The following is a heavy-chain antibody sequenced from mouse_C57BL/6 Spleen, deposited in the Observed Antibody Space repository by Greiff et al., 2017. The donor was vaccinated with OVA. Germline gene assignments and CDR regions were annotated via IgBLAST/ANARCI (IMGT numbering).Heavy chain of an antibody. CDR1: GYTFTSSG. Sequence: EVQLQQSGAELVRPGSSVKMSCKTSGYTFTSSGLNCVKQRPGQGLAWIGYIYIGTGYTSYNEKFQGKATLTSVTSSSTAYMQLSSLTSEDSAIYFCARGGYYVGFDYWGQGTTLTVSS. V-gene: IGHV1-58*01. CDR3: ARGGYYVGFDY. D-gene: IGHD2-3*01. CDR2: IYIGTGYT. J-gene: IGHJ2*01.